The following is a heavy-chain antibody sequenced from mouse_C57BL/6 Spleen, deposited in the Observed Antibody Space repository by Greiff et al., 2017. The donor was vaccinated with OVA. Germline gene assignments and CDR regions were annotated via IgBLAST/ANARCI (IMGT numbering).Heavy chain of an antibody. J-gene: IGHJ3*01. CDR2: IYPGSGSA. CDR3: ARSGDDYDERGFAY. V-gene: IGHV1-55*01. CDR1: GYTFTSYW. Sequence: QVQLKQPGAELVKPGASVKMSCKASGYTFTSYWITWVKQRPGQGLEWIGDIYPGSGSANYNEKFKSKATLTVDTSSSTAYMQLSSLTSEDSAVYYCARSGDDYDERGFAYWGQGTLVTVSA. D-gene: IGHD2-4*01.